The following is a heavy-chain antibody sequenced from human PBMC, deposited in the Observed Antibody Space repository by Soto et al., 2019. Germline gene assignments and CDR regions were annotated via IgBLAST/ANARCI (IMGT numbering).Heavy chain of an antibody. CDR1: GGSIRRNIYY. D-gene: IGHD3-22*01. Sequence: SETLSLTCSVSGGSIRRNIYYWGWIRQPPGKGLKWIATVHYSGSTYYTPSLKNRATKSSDTSNNQFSLRFNSVTAADTAVYYCARQHYYDSSGYYTWNWGQGTLVS. CDR3: ARQHYYDSSGYYTWN. J-gene: IGHJ4*02. CDR2: VHYSGST. V-gene: IGHV4-39*01.